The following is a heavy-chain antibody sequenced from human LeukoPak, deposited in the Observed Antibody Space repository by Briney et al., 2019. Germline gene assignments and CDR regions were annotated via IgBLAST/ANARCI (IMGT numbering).Heavy chain of an antibody. V-gene: IGHV3-74*01. CDR3: ARGDGHYRY. D-gene: IGHD5-24*01. Sequence: GGSLRLSCAASGFTFSCYWMHWVRQAPGKGLVWVSRINSDGSITIYADSVKGRLTISRDNARNTLYLQMNSLRAEDTAVYYCARGDGHYRYWGQGTLVTVSS. CDR2: INSDGSIT. J-gene: IGHJ4*02. CDR1: GFTFSCYW.